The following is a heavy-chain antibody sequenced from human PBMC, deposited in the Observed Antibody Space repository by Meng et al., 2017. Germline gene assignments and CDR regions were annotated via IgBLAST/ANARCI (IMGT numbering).Heavy chain of an antibody. CDR3: ARELRWDLYSSSWYAAFDI. Sequence: GESLKISCAASGFTFSSYAMHWVRQAPGKGLEWVAVISYDGSNKYYVDSVKGRFTTSRDNSKNTLYLQMNSLRAEDTAVYYCARELRWDLYSSSWYAAFDIWGQGTMVTVSS. J-gene: IGHJ3*02. V-gene: IGHV3-30*04. D-gene: IGHD6-13*01. CDR1: GFTFSSYA. CDR2: ISYDGSNK.